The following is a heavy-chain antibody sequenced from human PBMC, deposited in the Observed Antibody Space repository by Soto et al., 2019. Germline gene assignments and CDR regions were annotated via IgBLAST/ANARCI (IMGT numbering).Heavy chain of an antibody. CDR2: IKSKTDGGTT. CDR1: GFTFSNAW. D-gene: IGHD4-17*01. Sequence: GGSLRLSCAASGFTFSNAWMSWVRQAPGKGLEWVGRIKSKTDGGTTDYAAPVKGRFTISRDDSKNTLYLQMNSLKTEDTAVYYCTTSATVTTFVWYFDLWGRGTLVTVSS. CDR3: TTSATVTTFVWYFDL. J-gene: IGHJ2*01. V-gene: IGHV3-15*01.